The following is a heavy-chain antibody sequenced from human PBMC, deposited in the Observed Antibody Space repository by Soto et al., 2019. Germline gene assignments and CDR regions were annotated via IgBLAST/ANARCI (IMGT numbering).Heavy chain of an antibody. J-gene: IGHJ5*02. V-gene: IGHV3-23*01. CDR3: AKDPGYSPGGWFDP. Sequence: EVQLLESGGGLVQPGGSLRLSCAASGFTFSSYAMSWVRQAPGKGLEWVSAISGSGGSTYYADSVKGRFTISRDNSKNTLYRQRHSLRAEDTAVYYCAKDPGYSPGGWFDPWGQGTLVTVSS. CDR2: ISGSGGST. CDR1: GFTFSSYA. D-gene: IGHD4-4*01.